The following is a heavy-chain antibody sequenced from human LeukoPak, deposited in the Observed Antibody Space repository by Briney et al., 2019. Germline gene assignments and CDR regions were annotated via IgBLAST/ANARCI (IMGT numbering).Heavy chain of an antibody. J-gene: IGHJ4*02. V-gene: IGHV4-4*07. CDR1: GGSISNYH. CDR3: ARRDISSGWSFDY. D-gene: IGHD6-19*01. Sequence: PSETLSLTCTVSGGSISNYHWSWIRQPAGKGLEWISQIHTSGSTNYNPPLKSRVTMSIDTPENQLPLTIRSVTAADTAVYYCARRDISSGWSFDYWGQGTLVTVSS. CDR2: IHTSGST.